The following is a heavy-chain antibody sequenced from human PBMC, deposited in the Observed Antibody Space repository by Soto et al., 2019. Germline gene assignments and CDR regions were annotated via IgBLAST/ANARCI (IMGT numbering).Heavy chain of an antibody. D-gene: IGHD6-13*01. J-gene: IGHJ4*02. CDR1: GYSFTSYW. V-gene: IGHV5-51*01. CDR2: IYPGDSDT. Sequence: PGESLKISCKCSGYSFTSYWIGWVRQMPGKGLEWMGIIYPGDSDTRYSPSFQGQVTISADKSISTAYLQWSSLKASDTAMYYCARQRRTPGIAAAGIFDYWGQGTLVTVS. CDR3: ARQRRTPGIAAAGIFDY.